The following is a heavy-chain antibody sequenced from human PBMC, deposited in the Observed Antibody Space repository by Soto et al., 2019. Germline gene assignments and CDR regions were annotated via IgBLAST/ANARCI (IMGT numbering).Heavy chain of an antibody. CDR2: IYYSGST. Sequence: SETLSLTCTVSGGPISSYYWSWIRQPPGKGLEWIGYIYYSGSTKYSTSLKSRVTISVDLSKNQFSLKLSSVPAADTAVYYCAKYFRNDSGSYYYYFDYWGQGNMVTVSS. CDR1: GGPISSYY. J-gene: IGHJ4*02. D-gene: IGHD3-10*01. CDR3: AKYFRNDSGSYYYYFDY. V-gene: IGHV4-59*01.